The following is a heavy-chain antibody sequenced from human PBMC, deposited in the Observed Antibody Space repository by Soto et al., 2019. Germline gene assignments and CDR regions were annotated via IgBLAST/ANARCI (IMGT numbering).Heavy chain of an antibody. J-gene: IGHJ4*02. Sequence: QVQLVESGGGVVQPGRSLRLSCAASGFTFSSYGMHWVRQAPGKGLEWVAVISNDGSNKYYADSVKGRFTISRDNSKNTLYLQMNSLRAEDTAVYYCARDIAAAGTIDYWGQGTLVTVSS. V-gene: IGHV3-30*03. CDR3: ARDIAAAGTIDY. D-gene: IGHD6-13*01. CDR1: GFTFSSYG. CDR2: ISNDGSNK.